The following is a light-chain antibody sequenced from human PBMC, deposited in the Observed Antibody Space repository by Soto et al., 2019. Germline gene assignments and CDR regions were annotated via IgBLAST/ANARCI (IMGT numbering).Light chain of an antibody. CDR3: HHYVGSPWA. J-gene: IGKJ1*01. V-gene: IGKV3-20*01. Sequence: IVLTQSPGTLSLSPGDRATLSCRASQSVNRFLAWFQQKPGQAPRLLIYGASNRATGIPDRFSGSGSETDFTLTITSLEPEDVAVYYCHHYVGSPWAFGQGTKVEIK. CDR2: GAS. CDR1: QSVNRF.